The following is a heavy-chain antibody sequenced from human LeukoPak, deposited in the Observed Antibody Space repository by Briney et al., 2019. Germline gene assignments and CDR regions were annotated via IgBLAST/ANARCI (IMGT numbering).Heavy chain of an antibody. CDR2: INHSGNT. CDR1: GGSFSGYY. V-gene: IGHV4-34*01. CDR3: ARREPHGDYGGKIRYYYYMDV. J-gene: IGHJ6*03. Sequence: SETLSLTCAVYGGSFSGYYWSWIRQPPGKGLEWIGEINHSGNTNSNPSLKSRVTMSVDTSKNQFSLRLSSLTAADTAMYYCARREPHGDYGGKIRYYYYMDVWGKGTTITISS. D-gene: IGHD4-23*01.